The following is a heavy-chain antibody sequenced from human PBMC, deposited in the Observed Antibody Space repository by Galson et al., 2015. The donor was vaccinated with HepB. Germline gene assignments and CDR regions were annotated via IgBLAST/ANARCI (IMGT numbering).Heavy chain of an antibody. CDR2: IIPILGIA. V-gene: IGHV1-69*04. D-gene: IGHD1-20*01. CDR3: ARDESVALNWNDNSEWFDP. J-gene: IGHJ5*02. Sequence: SVKVSCKASGGTFSSYTISWVRQAPGQGLEWMGRIIPILGIANYAQKFQGRVTITADKSTSTAYMELSSLRSEDTAVYYCARDESVALNWNDNSEWFDPWGQGTLVTVSS. CDR1: GGTFSSYT.